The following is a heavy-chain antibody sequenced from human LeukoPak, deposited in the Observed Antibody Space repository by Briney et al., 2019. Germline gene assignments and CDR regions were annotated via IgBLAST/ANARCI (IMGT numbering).Heavy chain of an antibody. J-gene: IGHJ5*02. Sequence: PSETLSLTCTVSGYSISSGYYWGWIRQSPGKGLEWIGSIYNSGSTYYNPSLKSRVTISIDTSKNQFSLKLSSVTAADTAVYYCAREYGSSWYLNWFDPWGQGTLVTVSS. D-gene: IGHD2-2*01. V-gene: IGHV4-38-2*02. CDR1: GYSISSGYY. CDR2: IYNSGST. CDR3: AREYGSSWYLNWFDP.